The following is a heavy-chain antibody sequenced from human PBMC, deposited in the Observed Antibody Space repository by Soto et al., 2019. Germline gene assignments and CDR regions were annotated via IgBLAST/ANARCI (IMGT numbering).Heavy chain of an antibody. CDR2: TSYAGVT. V-gene: IGHV4-31*03. J-gene: IGHJ5*01. D-gene: IGHD3-16*01. CDR1: GGTHRDYGHF. Sequence: SETLSLTCTVSGGTHRDYGHFWTWIRQRPGSGLEWTGYTSYAGVTYYSPSLKSRISISVDTSNNQFSLTLNSGTAADTAVYYCATDPGGPTLNRFDSWGHGTLVTVSS. CDR3: ATDPGGPTLNRFDS.